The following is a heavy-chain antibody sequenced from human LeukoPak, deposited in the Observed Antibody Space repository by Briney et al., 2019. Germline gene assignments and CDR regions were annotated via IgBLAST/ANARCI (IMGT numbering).Heavy chain of an antibody. CDR3: ARALYLYSSSWYGYNWFDP. CDR2: INHSGST. CDR1: GGSFSGYY. J-gene: IGHJ5*02. D-gene: IGHD6-13*01. Sequence: PSETLSLTCAVYGGSFSGYYWSWIRQPPGKGLEWIGEINHSGSTNYNPSLKGRVTISVDTSKNQFSLKLSSVTAADTAVYYCARALYLYSSSWYGYNWFDPWGQGTLVTVSS. V-gene: IGHV4-34*01.